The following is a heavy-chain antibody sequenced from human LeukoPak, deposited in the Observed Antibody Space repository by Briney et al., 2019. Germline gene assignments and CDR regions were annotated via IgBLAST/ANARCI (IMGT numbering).Heavy chain of an antibody. V-gene: IGHV3-23*01. Sequence: GGSLRLSCAASGFTFSSYAMSWVRQAPGKGLGWVSALSGGGEYTYSADSVKGRFTISRDNSKNMLYLQMNSLRAEDTAVYYCATITYFDYIWGRFVSWGQGTLVTVSS. J-gene: IGHJ4*02. CDR1: GFTFSSYA. D-gene: IGHD3-16*01. CDR2: LSGGGEYT. CDR3: ATITYFDYIWGRFVS.